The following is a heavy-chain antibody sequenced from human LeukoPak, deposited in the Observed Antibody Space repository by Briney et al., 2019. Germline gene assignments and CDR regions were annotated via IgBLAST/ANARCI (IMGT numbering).Heavy chain of an antibody. CDR2: IWYDGSIK. Sequence: PGGSLRLSCAASGFTFSTYGIHWVRRVPGKALEWVAVIWYDGSIKYYADSVKGRFTISRDNSKNTLYLQMNSLRAEDTAVYYCARAVGPFDYWGQGTLVTVSS. CDR3: ARAVGPFDY. J-gene: IGHJ4*02. V-gene: IGHV3-33*01. CDR1: GFTFSTYG.